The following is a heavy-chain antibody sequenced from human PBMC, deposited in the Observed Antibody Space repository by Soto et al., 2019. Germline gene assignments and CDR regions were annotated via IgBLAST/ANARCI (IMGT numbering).Heavy chain of an antibody. CDR1: GFTFRSYA. J-gene: IGHJ5*02. CDR3: AKDAISGDGIWLMDS. CDR2: LLRSGSSA. V-gene: IGHV3-23*01. D-gene: IGHD4-17*01. Sequence: GGSLRLSCAASGFTFRSYAMTWARQAPGKGLEWVSSLLRSGSSAYYADSVRGRFSISSDTSANSLYLQMDNLRAEDTAIYYCAKDAISGDGIWLMDSWGQGTVVTVSS.